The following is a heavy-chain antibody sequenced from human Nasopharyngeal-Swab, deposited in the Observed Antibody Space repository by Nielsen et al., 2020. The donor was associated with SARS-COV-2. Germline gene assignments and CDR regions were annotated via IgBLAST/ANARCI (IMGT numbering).Heavy chain of an antibody. Sequence: SLKISCAASGFTFSSYAMHWVRQAPGKGLEWVAVISYDGSNKYYADSVKGRFTISRDNSKNTLYLQMNSLRAEDTAVYYCARDGPSTYYYYGMDVWGQGTTVTVSS. CDR3: ARDGPSTYYYYGMDV. D-gene: IGHD5/OR15-5a*01. CDR2: ISYDGSNK. J-gene: IGHJ6*02. CDR1: GFTFSSYA. V-gene: IGHV3-30*04.